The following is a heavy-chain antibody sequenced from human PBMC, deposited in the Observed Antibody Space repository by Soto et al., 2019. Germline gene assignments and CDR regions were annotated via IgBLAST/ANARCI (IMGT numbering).Heavy chain of an antibody. V-gene: IGHV4-59*12. Sequence: SETLSLTCNVSGGSIYTYYWNWIRQSPGKGLEWMVYISDGGSTNYNPSLKSRVTMSVDTSKNQFSMKLSSVTAAATAVYYCARDRYYDSSGYLNWFNPLGQGTLVIVSS. CDR3: ARDRYYDSSGYLNWFNP. D-gene: IGHD3-22*01. CDR1: GGSIYTYY. CDR2: ISDGGST. J-gene: IGHJ5*02.